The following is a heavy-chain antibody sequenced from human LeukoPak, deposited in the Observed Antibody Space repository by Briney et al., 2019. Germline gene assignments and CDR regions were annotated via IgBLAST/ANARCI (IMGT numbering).Heavy chain of an antibody. V-gene: IGHV4-34*01. J-gene: IGHJ6*02. D-gene: IGHD1-1*01. CDR3: ATTVPHSSASMDV. CDR2: INHSGST. Sequence: PSETLSLTCAVYGGSFSGYYWSWIRQPPGKGLEWIGEINHSGSTNYNPSLKSRVTISVDTSKNQFSLKLSSVTAADTAVYYCATTVPHSSASMDVWGQGTTVTVSS. CDR1: GGSFSGYY.